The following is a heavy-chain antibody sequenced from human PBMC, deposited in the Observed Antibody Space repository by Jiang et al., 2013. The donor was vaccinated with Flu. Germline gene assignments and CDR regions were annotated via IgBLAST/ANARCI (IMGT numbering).Heavy chain of an antibody. Sequence: SGAEVKKPGSSVKVSCKASGGIFSTYAISWVRQAPGQGLEWMGGIIPIFGKANHPQKFQGRVTITADESTSTAYMELSSLRSEDTAVYYCARGRVEYQLLEGVGLDVWGQGTTVTVSS. CDR3: ARGRVEYQLLEGVGLDV. J-gene: IGHJ6*02. D-gene: IGHD2-2*01. V-gene: IGHV1-69*01. CDR2: IIPIFGKA. CDR1: GGIFSTYA.